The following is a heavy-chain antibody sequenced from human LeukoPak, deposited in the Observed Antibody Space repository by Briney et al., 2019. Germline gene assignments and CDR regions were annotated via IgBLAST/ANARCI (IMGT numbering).Heavy chain of an antibody. V-gene: IGHV3-21*01. CDR2: ISSSSSYI. D-gene: IGHD3-3*01. CDR3: ARDDKPYYDFWSGHRHKDAFDI. Sequence: PGGSLRLSCAASGFTFSSYSMNWVRQAPGKGLEWVSSISSSSSYIYYADSVKGRFTISRDNAKNSLYLQMNSLRAEDTAVYYCARDDKPYYDFWSGHRHKDAFDIWGQGTMVTVSS. J-gene: IGHJ3*02. CDR1: GFTFSSYS.